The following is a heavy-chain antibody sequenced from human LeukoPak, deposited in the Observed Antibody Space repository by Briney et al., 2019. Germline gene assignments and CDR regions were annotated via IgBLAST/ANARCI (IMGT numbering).Heavy chain of an antibody. CDR1: GGSISSYY. CDR2: IYYSGST. Sequence: SETLSLTCTVSGGSISSYYWSWIRQPPGKGLEWIGYIYYSGSTNYNPSLKSRVTISVDTSKNQFSLKLSSVTAADTAVYYCARSRYYDILTGYYSKAPENWFDPWGQGTLVTVSS. J-gene: IGHJ5*02. D-gene: IGHD3-9*01. CDR3: ARSRYYDILTGYYSKAPENWFDP. V-gene: IGHV4-59*01.